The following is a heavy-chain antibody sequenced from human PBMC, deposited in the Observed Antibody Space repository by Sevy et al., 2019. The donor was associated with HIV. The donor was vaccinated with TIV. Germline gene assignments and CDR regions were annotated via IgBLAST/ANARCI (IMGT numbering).Heavy chain of an antibody. CDR2: IYYSGST. D-gene: IGHD3-10*01. V-gene: IGHV4-39*01. CDR3: ARLPERYCYVDY. J-gene: IGHJ4*02. CDR1: GGSISSSSYY. Sequence: SETLSLTCTVSGGSISSSSYYWGWIRQPPGKGLEGIGSIYYSGSTYYNPSLKSRVTISVDTSKNQFSLKLSSVTAADTAVYYCARLPERYCYVDYWGQGTLVTVSS.